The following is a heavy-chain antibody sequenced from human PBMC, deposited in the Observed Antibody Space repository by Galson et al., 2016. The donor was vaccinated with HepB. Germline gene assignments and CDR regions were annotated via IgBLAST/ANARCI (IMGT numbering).Heavy chain of an antibody. V-gene: IGHV3-48*03. Sequence: SLRLSCAASGFTFTGYEFNWVRQAPGKGLEWLSYISKSDSPIYYAESVKGRFTISRDNIKKSLFLEMNSLRAGDTGVYYCARVGTWIHQYFYYMDVWGKGTTVTVSS. CDR3: ARVGTWIHQYFYYMDV. CDR1: GFTFTGYE. D-gene: IGHD5-18*01. J-gene: IGHJ6*03. CDR2: ISKSDSPI.